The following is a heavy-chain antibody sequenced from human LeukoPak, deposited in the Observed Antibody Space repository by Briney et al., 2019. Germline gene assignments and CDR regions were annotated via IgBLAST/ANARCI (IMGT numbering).Heavy chain of an antibody. V-gene: IGHV3-7*01. CDR2: IKEDGSEK. CDR1: GFIFSGSY. Sequence: GGSLRLSCAASGFIFSGSYMSWVRQAPGKGLEWLANIKEDGSEKYYVDSVKGRFTISRDNAKNSLFLQMSSLRAEDTAVYYCARNPGTTARDAFDIWGQGTMVAVSS. CDR3: ARNPGTTARDAFDI. D-gene: IGHD1-1*01. J-gene: IGHJ3*02.